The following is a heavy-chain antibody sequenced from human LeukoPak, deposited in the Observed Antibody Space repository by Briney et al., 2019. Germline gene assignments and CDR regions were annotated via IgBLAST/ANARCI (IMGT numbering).Heavy chain of an antibody. V-gene: IGHV4-4*07. D-gene: IGHD2-15*01. J-gene: IGHJ4*02. CDR2: IYTSEST. Sequence: PSETLSLTCTGSGGSISSYYWSWIRQPAGKGLEWIGRIYTSESTGYNHSLRSRVTMSVDTSSNQFSLKLSPVTAADTAVYCCARGDLRAAYFDYWRQPTLVSVCS. CDR3: ARGDLRAAYFDY. CDR1: GGSISSYY.